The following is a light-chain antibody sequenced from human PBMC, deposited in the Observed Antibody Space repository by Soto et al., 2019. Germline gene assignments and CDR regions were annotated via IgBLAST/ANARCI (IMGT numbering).Light chain of an antibody. CDR1: SSDVGGYNY. CDR2: EVS. V-gene: IGLV2-14*01. J-gene: IGLJ1*01. CDR3: SSYTSSSTHNYV. Sequence: QSVLTQPASVSGSPGQSITISCTGTSSDVGGYNYVSWYQQHPGKAPKLMIYEVSSRPPGVSNRFSGSKSGNTASLTISGLQAEDEADYYCSSYTSSSTHNYVFGTGTKVTVL.